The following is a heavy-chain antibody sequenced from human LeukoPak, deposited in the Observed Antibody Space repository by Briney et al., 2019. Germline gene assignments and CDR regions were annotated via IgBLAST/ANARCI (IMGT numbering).Heavy chain of an antibody. CDR2: IKSSNT. V-gene: IGHV4-61*02. CDR3: ARVPDWTYVPDY. CDR1: GGSISSDRFY. Sequence: SETLSLTCTVSGGSISSDRFYWTWVRQPAGKGLEWIGRIKSSNTNYDPSLKSRVSISLDTSTSQFSLKLSSLTAADTAVYYCARVPDWTYVPDYWGQGTLVTVSS. D-gene: IGHD3-16*01. J-gene: IGHJ4*02.